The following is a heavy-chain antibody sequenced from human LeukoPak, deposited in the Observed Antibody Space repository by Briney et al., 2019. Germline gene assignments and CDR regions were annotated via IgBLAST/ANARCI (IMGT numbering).Heavy chain of an antibody. D-gene: IGHD5-24*01. J-gene: IGHJ5*02. CDR2: IYYSGST. V-gene: IGHV4-39*01. Sequence: SETLSLTCTVSGGSISSSSYYWGWIRQPPGKGLEWIGSIYYSGSTYYNPSLKSRVTISVDTSKNQFSLKLSSVTAADTAVYYCARHKDGYNWWDSNWFDPWGQGTLVTVSS. CDR3: ARHKDGYNWWDSNWFDP. CDR1: GGSISSSSYY.